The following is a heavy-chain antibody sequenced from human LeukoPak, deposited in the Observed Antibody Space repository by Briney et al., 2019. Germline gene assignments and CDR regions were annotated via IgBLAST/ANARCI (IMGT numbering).Heavy chain of an antibody. J-gene: IGHJ4*02. Sequence: SQTLSLTCTVSGGSISSGGYYWTWIRQHPGKGLEWVGYIYYSGSTYYNPSLKSRVTMSVDTSKNQFSLKLSSVTAADTAVYYCARVLSSGWYRDFDYWDQGTLVTVSS. CDR3: ARVLSSGWYRDFDY. D-gene: IGHD6-19*01. CDR2: IYYSGST. CDR1: GGSISSGGYY. V-gene: IGHV4-31*03.